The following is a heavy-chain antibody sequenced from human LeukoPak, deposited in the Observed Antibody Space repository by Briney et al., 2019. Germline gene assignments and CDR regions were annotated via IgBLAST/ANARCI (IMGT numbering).Heavy chain of an antibody. CDR2: IYYSGST. CDR3: ARQVKTTVTNEGAFDI. Sequence: PSETLSLTCTVSGGSISSGDYYWTWIRQPPGKGLEWIGSIYYSGSTYYNPTLKSRVTISVDTSKNQFSLKLSSVTAADTAVYYCARQVKTTVTNEGAFDIWGQGTMVTVSS. J-gene: IGHJ3*02. CDR1: GGSISSGDYY. V-gene: IGHV4-39*01. D-gene: IGHD4-17*01.